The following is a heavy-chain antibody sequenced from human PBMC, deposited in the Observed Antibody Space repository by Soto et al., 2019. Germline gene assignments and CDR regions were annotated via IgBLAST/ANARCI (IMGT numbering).Heavy chain of an antibody. V-gene: IGHV1-69*06. CDR2: TIPVFNTA. J-gene: IGHJ3*02. CDR3: ARGVYGSGNYYTGPSAFDI. Sequence: QVQLEQSGAEVKKPGSSVKISCKASGGTLGDHGVSWLRQAPGHGLEWVGGTIPVFNTAKYAPKFQGRGTIAADKCTNIAYMQLGSLRSDDTAFYYCARGVYGSGNYYTGPSAFDIWGQGTLVIVSS. CDR1: GGTLGDHG. D-gene: IGHD3-10*01.